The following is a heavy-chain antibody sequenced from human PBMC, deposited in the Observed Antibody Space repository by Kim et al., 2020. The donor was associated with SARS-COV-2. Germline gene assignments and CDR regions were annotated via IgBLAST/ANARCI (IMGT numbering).Heavy chain of an antibody. V-gene: IGHV3-23*01. D-gene: IGHD2-2*01. Sequence: GGSLRLSCAASGFTFSSYAMSWVRQAPGKGLEWVSAISGSGGSTYYADSVKGRFTISRDNSKDTQYLQMNSLRAEDTAVYYCAKDGKYCSSTSCYARTPTFWGQGTLVTVSS. CDR3: AKDGKYCSSTSCYARTPTF. CDR1: GFTFSSYA. J-gene: IGHJ4*02. CDR2: ISGSGGST.